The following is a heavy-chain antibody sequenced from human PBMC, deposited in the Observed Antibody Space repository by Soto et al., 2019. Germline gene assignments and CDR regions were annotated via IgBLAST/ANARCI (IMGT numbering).Heavy chain of an antibody. CDR3: SRDGPFDV. CDR2: IYTEGNT. Sequence: PGGSLRLSCAASGFSVSESYMTWVRQAPGKGLEWASVIYTEGNTYYGDSVKGRFTVSRDNSKNTMFLRMESLRVEDTAVYYCSRDGPFDVWGQGTTVTVSS. J-gene: IGHJ6*02. V-gene: IGHV3-53*01. CDR1: GFSVSESY.